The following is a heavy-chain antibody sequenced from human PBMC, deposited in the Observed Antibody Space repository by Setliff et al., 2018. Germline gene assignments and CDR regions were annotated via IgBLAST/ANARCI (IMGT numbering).Heavy chain of an antibody. CDR3: ARDPAPGLFRPTYGMDV. J-gene: IGHJ6*02. V-gene: IGHV4-4*07. CDR1: GGSVTESF. Sequence: SETLSLTCTVSGGSVTESFWSWIRQPAGRGLEWIGRMIVSGGADYNPSLKSRVTMSVDSPNNKFSLNLSSVTAADTAVYYCARDPAPGLFRPTYGMDVWGQGTTVTVSS. D-gene: IGHD2-21*01. CDR2: MIVSGGA.